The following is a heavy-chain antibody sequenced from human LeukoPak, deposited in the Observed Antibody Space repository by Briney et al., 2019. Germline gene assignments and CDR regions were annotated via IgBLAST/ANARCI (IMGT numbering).Heavy chain of an antibody. V-gene: IGHV4-39*01. J-gene: IGHJ5*02. CDR3: ARQNPLNWFDP. CDR2: IYYTGST. Sequence: SETPSLTCTVSGGSISGSSYYWGWIRLPPGKGPEWIGRIYYTGSTYYNPSLKSRVTISVDTSKNQFSLNLTSVTAADTAVYYCARQNPLNWFDPWGQGTLVTVSS. CDR1: GGSISGSSYY.